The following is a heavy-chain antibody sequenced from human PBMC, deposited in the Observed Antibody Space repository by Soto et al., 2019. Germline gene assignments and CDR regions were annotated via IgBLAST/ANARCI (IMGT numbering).Heavy chain of an antibody. J-gene: IGHJ5*02. CDR3: ATPRWRYCSGGSCNTPRWFDP. V-gene: IGHV1-69*12. D-gene: IGHD2-15*01. CDR1: GGTFSSYA. Sequence: QVQLVQSGAEVKMPGSSVKVSCKASGGTFSSYAISWVRQAPGQGLEWMGGIIPIFGTANYAQKFQGRVTLTADESTSTAYMELSSLRSEDTAVYYCATPRWRYCSGGSCNTPRWFDPWGQGTLVTVSS. CDR2: IIPIFGTA.